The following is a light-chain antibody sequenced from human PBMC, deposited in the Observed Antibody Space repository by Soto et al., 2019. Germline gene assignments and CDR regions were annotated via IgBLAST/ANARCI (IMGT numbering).Light chain of an antibody. CDR2: AAS. J-gene: IGKJ1*01. Sequence: AIRMTQSPSSFSASTGDRVTITCRASQGISSYLAWYQQKPGKAPKLLIYAASTLQSGVPSRFSGSGSGTDFTLTMSCLQSEDFATYYCHQYYSYSWTFGQGTKVEIK. V-gene: IGKV1-8*01. CDR1: QGISSY. CDR3: HQYYSYSWT.